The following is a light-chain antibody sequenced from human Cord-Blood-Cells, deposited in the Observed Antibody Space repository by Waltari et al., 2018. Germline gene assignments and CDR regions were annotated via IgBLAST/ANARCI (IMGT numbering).Light chain of an antibody. CDR2: EVS. Sequence: QSALSQPPPASGSPGQSVTISSTGTSSGVAGYNYVSWYQQHPGKAPKLMIYEVSKRPSGVPDRFSGSKSGNTASLTVSGLQAEDEADYYCSSYAGSNNLVFGGGTKLTVL. V-gene: IGLV2-8*01. CDR1: SSGVAGYNY. CDR3: SSYAGSNNLV. J-gene: IGLJ2*01.